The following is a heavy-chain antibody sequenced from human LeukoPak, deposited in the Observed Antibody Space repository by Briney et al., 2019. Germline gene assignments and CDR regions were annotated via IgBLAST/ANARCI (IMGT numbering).Heavy chain of an antibody. CDR2: ISAYNGNT. D-gene: IGHD5-24*01. V-gene: IGHV1-18*01. J-gene: IGHJ6*03. Sequence: ASVKVSCKASGYTFTDYGFSWVRQAPGQGLEWMGWISAYNGNTNYAQKFQGRVTITADRSTNTAYMELSSLRSEDTAVYYCARDLRAPGNYHYYMDVWGKGTTVTVSS. CDR1: GYTFTDYG. CDR3: ARDLRAPGNYHYYMDV.